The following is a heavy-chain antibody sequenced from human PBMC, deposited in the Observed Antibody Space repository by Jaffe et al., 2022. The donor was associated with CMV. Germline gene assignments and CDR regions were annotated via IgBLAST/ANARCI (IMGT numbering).Heavy chain of an antibody. CDR1: GGTFSSYA. V-gene: IGHV1-69*01. D-gene: IGHD6-6*01. CDR2: IIPIFGTA. CDR3: ARRGGPIAARSKLVWYGMDV. J-gene: IGHJ6*02. Sequence: QVQLVQSGAEVKKPGSSVKVSCKASGGTFSSYAISWVRQAPGQGLEWMGGIIPIFGTANYAQKFQGRVTITADESTSTAYMELSSLRSEDTAVYYCARRGGPIAARSKLVWYGMDVWGQGTTVTVSS.